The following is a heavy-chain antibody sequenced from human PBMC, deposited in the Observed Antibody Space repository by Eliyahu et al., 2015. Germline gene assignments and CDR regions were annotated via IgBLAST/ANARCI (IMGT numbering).Heavy chain of an antibody. J-gene: IGHJ5*02. CDR3: AREGDCSGGSCYFQGWFDP. V-gene: IGHV1-2*06. CDR2: INPNSGGT. Sequence: QVQLVQSGAEVKKPGASVKVSCTASGYTFTGXYMHWVRQAPGQGLEWMGRINPNSGGTNYAQKFQGRVTMTRDTSISTAYMELSRLRSDDTAVYYCAREGDCSGGSCYFQGWFDPWGQGTLVTVSS. CDR1: GYTFTGXY. D-gene: IGHD2-15*01.